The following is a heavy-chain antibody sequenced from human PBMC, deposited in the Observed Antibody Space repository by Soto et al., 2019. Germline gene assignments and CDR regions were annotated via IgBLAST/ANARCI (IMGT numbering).Heavy chain of an antibody. V-gene: IGHV4-30-4*01. CDR2: IYSSGNT. CDR1: GASVSSDNYY. J-gene: IGHJ5*02. D-gene: IGHD7-27*01. Sequence: QVQLQVSGPGLVEPSQTLSLTCTVSGASVSSDNYYWTWIRQPPGKDLEWIGYIYSSGNTNYNPSLRSRVTMSKETSKNQFSLKLSSVTAADTAVYYCARRVTGGGERFDPWGQGTLVTVSS. CDR3: ARRVTGGGERFDP.